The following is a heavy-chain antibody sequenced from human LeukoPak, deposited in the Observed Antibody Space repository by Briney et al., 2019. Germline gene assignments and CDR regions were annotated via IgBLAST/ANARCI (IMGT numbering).Heavy chain of an antibody. D-gene: IGHD6-13*01. Sequence: SVKVSCKASGGTFSSYAISWVRQAPGQGLEWMGAIIPIFGTANYAQKFQGRVTITADESTSTAYMELSSLRSEDTAVYYCARGHSSSWYLMRDNWFDPWGQGTLVTVSS. CDR3: ARGHSSSWYLMRDNWFDP. CDR2: IIPIFGTA. V-gene: IGHV1-69*13. CDR1: GGTFSSYA. J-gene: IGHJ5*02.